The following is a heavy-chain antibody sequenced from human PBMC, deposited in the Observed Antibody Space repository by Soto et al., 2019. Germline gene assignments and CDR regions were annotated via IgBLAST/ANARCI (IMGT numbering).Heavy chain of an antibody. D-gene: IGHD2-2*02. CDR2: INPSGGST. CDR1: GYTFTSYY. Sequence: QVQLVQSGAEVKKPGASVKVSCKASGYTFTSYYMHWVRQAPGQGLEWMGIINPSGGSTSYAQKFQGRVTMTRDTSTSTVYMELSSLRSEDTAVYYCARGLRGYCSSTSCYKPMDYYYYGMDVWGQGTTVTVSS. J-gene: IGHJ6*02. CDR3: ARGLRGYCSSTSCYKPMDYYYYGMDV. V-gene: IGHV1-46*01.